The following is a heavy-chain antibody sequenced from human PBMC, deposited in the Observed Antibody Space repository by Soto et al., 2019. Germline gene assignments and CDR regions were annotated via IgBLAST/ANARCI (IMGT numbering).Heavy chain of an antibody. V-gene: IGHV1-18*01. Sequence: QVQLVQSGAEVKKPGASVKVSCKTSGYTFTSYHISWVRQAPGQGLEWMGWMSAYNTNTNYAQKFQGRVTMTTDTLTSTAYMELRSLRSDDTAVHYCARDTPPTDYWGQGTLVTVSS. CDR3: ARDTPPTDY. J-gene: IGHJ4*02. CDR2: MSAYNTNT. CDR1: GYTFTSYH.